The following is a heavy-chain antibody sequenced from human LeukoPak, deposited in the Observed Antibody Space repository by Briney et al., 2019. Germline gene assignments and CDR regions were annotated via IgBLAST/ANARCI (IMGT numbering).Heavy chain of an antibody. CDR2: ISYDGSNK. J-gene: IGHJ6*02. CDR3: ARGMTTTYNYYGMDV. V-gene: IGHV3-30-3*01. D-gene: IGHD1-1*01. CDR1: GFTFSSYA. Sequence: GGSLRLSCAASGFTFSSYAMHWVRQAPGKGLEWVAVISYDGSNKYYADSVKGRFTISRGNSKNTLYVQMNSLRAEDTAVYYCARGMTTTYNYYGMDVWGQGTTVTVSS.